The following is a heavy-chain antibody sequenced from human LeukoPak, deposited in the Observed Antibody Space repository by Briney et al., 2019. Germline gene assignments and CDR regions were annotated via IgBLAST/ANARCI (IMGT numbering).Heavy chain of an antibody. V-gene: IGHV3-23*01. CDR1: GFTFSSYA. CDR3: ARASGWYNSFDP. J-gene: IGHJ5*02. D-gene: IGHD6-19*01. CDR2: ISGSGGST. Sequence: GGSLRLSCAASGFTFSSYAMSWVRQAPGKGLEWVSAISGSGGSTYYADSVKGRFTISRDNSKNTLYLQMNSLRVEDTAVFYCARASGWYNSFDPWGQGTLVTVSS.